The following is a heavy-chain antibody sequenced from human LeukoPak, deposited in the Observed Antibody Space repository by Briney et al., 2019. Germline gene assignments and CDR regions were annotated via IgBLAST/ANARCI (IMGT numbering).Heavy chain of an antibody. CDR3: ARVDTVNYYYYMDV. V-gene: IGHV1-18*01. D-gene: IGHD5-18*01. CDR2: ISTFNGHT. J-gene: IGHJ6*03. Sequence: GASVKVSCKASGYTFTTYGISWVRQAPRHGLEWMGWISTFNGHTNYAQSRQDRVTMTTDTSTSTVYMELSSLISDDTAVYYCARVDTVNYYYYMDVWGKGTPVTVSS. CDR1: GYTFTTYG.